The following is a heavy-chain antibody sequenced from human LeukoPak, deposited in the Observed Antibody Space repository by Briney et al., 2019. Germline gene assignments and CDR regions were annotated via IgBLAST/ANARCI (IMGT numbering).Heavy chain of an antibody. CDR3: AKTLYGDYVFYGR. V-gene: IGHV3-23*01. CDR2: ISGNTGST. D-gene: IGHD4-17*01. J-gene: IGHJ4*02. CDR1: GFTLSSYA. Sequence: PGGSLRLSCAASGFTLSSYAMSWVRQAPGKGLEWVSLISGNTGSTYYADSVKGRFTISRDNSKNTLYLQMNSLRAEDTAVYYCAKTLYGDYVFYGRWGQGTLVTVSS.